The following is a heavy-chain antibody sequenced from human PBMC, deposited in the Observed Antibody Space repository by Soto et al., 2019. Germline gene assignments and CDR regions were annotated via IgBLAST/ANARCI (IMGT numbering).Heavy chain of an antibody. Sequence: SGKACCKACGGPFSNYVFNLVRQAPGQGLEWMGRIIPISGAANYAQKFQGRVTITADKSTSTSYMELSSLRSEDTAVYYCARDMTRNVVPYFDFWGQGTMVTVSS. CDR1: GGPFSNYV. D-gene: IGHD2-21*01. CDR3: ARDMTRNVVPYFDF. CDR2: IIPISGAA. J-gene: IGHJ4*02. V-gene: IGHV1-69*06.